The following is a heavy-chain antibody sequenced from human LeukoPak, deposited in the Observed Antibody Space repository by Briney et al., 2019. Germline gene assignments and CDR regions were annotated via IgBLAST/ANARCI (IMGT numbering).Heavy chain of an antibody. V-gene: IGHV1-2*06. D-gene: IGHD4-17*01. CDR2: INPNSGGT. J-gene: IGHJ4*02. CDR3: ATDADYGEGYYFDY. Sequence: ASVKVSCKASGYTFTGYYMHWVRQAPGQGLEWMGRINPNSGGTNYAQKFQGRVTMTRDTSISTAYMELSRLRSDDTAVYYCATDADYGEGYYFDYWGQGTLVTVSS. CDR1: GYTFTGYY.